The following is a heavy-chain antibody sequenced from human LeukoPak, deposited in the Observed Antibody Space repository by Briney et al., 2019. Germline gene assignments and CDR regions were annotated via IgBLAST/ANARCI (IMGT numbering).Heavy chain of an antibody. CDR2: ISVIGSYI. J-gene: IGHJ3*02. D-gene: IGHD2-15*01. Sequence: GSLRLSCAASGFTFSSYSMNWVRQAPGKGLEWVSYISVIGSYIYYADSVKGRFTISRDNAKNSFHLQMDSLRAEDTAVYYCERDPSTLVVVGATSAFDIWGQGTMVT. CDR3: ERDPSTLVVVGATSAFDI. V-gene: IGHV3-21*01. CDR1: GFTFSSYS.